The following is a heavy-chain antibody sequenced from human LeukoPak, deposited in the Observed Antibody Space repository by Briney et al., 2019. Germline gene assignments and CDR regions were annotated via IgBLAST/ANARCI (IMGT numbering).Heavy chain of an antibody. V-gene: IGHV4-59*12. CDR3: ARERYYGSGRRPRGFDP. Sequence: KPSETLSLTCTVSGGSISSYYWSWIRQPPGKGLEWIGEINHSGSTNYNPSLKSRVTISVDTSKNQFSLKLSSVTAADTAVYYCARERYYGSGRRPRGFDPWGQGTLVTVSS. CDR1: GGSISSYY. J-gene: IGHJ5*02. CDR2: INHSGST. D-gene: IGHD3-10*01.